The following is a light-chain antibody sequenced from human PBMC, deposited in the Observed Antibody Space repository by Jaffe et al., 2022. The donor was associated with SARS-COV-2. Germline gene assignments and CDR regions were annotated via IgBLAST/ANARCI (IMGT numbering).Light chain of an antibody. J-gene: IGKJ4*01. CDR1: QDISSY. V-gene: IGKV1-39*01. Sequence: DIQMTQSPSSLSASLGDRVTISCRASQDISSYFNWYQHKPGKAPKLLIYAASSLQSGVPSRFSGSGSGTYFTLTISSLQPEDFATYYCQQSYSLPLTFGGGTKVEIK. CDR2: AAS. CDR3: QQSYSLPLT.